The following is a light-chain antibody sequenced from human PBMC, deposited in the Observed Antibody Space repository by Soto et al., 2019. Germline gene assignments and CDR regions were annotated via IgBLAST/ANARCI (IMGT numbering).Light chain of an antibody. J-gene: IGLJ3*02. CDR1: KNDIGVYDF. CDR3: QSYDNSLSDWV. Sequence: QSALTQPPSASGSPGQSVTVSCTGTKNDIGVYDFVSWYQYDPRTAPKLLIYTNVNRPSGVPDRFSGSKSGTSASLAITGLQAEDEADYYCQSYDNSLSDWVFGGGTKVTVL. CDR2: TNV. V-gene: IGLV1-40*01.